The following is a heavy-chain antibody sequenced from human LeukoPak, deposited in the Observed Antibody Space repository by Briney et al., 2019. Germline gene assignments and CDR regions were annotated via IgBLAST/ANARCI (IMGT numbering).Heavy chain of an antibody. CDR2: ISSSGSTI. Sequence: GGSLRLSCAASGFTFSSYEMNWVRQAPGKGLEWVSYISSSGSTIYYADSVKGRFTISRDNAKNSLYLQMNSLRAEDTAVYYCARERDTAYDYWGQGTLVTVSS. CDR3: ARERDTAYDY. J-gene: IGHJ4*02. V-gene: IGHV3-48*03. D-gene: IGHD5-18*01. CDR1: GFTFSSYE.